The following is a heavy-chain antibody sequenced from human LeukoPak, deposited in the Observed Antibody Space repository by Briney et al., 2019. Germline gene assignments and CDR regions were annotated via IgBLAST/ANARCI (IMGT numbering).Heavy chain of an antibody. J-gene: IGHJ4*02. CDR3: ARGSPSGYDYQPLGY. V-gene: IGHV1-18*01. CDR2: ISAYNGNT. D-gene: IGHD5-12*01. Sequence: ASVKVSCKASGYTFTSYGISWVRQAPGQGLEWMGWISAYNGNTNYAQKLQGRVTMTTDTSTSTAYMELRSLRSDDTAVYYCARGSPSGYDYQPLGYWGQGTLVTVSS. CDR1: GYTFTSYG.